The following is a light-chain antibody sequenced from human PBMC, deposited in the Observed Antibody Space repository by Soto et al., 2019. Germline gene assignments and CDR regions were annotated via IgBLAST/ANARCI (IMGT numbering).Light chain of an antibody. CDR2: DSS. CDR3: RERSHWPLT. CDR1: QSVRNQ. J-gene: IGKJ1*01. Sequence: EIVLTQSPATLSLSPGERATLSCRASQSVRNQLAWYQQKPGQAPRLLIYDSSNSATCIPGRFSGSGSGTDFALTISSLEPDDFAGYLCRERSHWPLTFGQGNKVEVK. V-gene: IGKV3-11*01.